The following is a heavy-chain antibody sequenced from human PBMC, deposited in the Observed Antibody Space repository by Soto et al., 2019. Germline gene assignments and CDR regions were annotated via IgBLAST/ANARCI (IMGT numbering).Heavy chain of an antibody. CDR3: ARSANWNFDY. CDR2: INPNSGGT. CDR1: GYTFTGYY. V-gene: IGHV1-2*02. J-gene: IGHJ4*02. Sequence: ASVKVSCKSSGYTFTGYYIHWVRQAPGQGLEWMGWINPNSGGTNYAQNFQGRVTITTDTSATTAYMELSSLKSEDTAVYYCARSANWNFDYWGQGTLVTVSS. D-gene: IGHD1-1*01.